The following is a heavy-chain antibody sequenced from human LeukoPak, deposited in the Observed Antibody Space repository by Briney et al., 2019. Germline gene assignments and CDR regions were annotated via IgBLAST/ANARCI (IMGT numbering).Heavy chain of an antibody. CDR2: VYSSGST. Sequence: PSETLSLTCTVSGGSISSGSYYWSWIRQPAGKGLEWIGRVYSSGSTNYNPSLKSRVSVSVDTSKNQFSLKLSSVTAADTAVYYCAREGSSSGSLYYYMDVWGKGTTVTVSS. CDR3: AREGSSSGSLYYYMDV. CDR1: GGSISSGSYY. V-gene: IGHV4-61*10. D-gene: IGHD6-6*01. J-gene: IGHJ6*03.